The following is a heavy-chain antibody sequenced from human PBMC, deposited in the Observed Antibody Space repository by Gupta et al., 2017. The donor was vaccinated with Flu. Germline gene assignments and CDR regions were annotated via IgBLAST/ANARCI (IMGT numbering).Heavy chain of an antibody. CDR2: INHGGST. Sequence: QVQLQQWGAGLLQPSDTLSLTCAVYGGSFSGYYWSWIRQPPGKGLEWIGEINHGGSTNYNPSLKSRITISVDTSKNQFSLKLSSVTAADTAVYYCARLGIAAAGTGGFDYWGQGTLLTVSS. D-gene: IGHD6-13*01. CDR1: GGSFSGYY. V-gene: IGHV4-34*02. J-gene: IGHJ4*02. CDR3: ARLGIAAAGTGGFDY.